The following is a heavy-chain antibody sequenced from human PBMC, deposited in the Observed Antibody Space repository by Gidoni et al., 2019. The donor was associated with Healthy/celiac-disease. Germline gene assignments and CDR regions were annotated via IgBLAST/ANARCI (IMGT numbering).Heavy chain of an antibody. CDR3: ARALGWVLPDI. CDR1: GGSFSGYY. J-gene: IGHJ3*02. D-gene: IGHD2-21*01. CDR2: INHSGST. Sequence: QVQLQQWGAGLLKPSETLSLTCAVYGGSFSGYYWSWIRQPPGKGLEWIGEINHSGSTNYNPSLKSRVTISVDTSKNQFSLKLSAVTAADTAVYYCARALGWVLPDIWCQGTMVTVSS. V-gene: IGHV4-34*01.